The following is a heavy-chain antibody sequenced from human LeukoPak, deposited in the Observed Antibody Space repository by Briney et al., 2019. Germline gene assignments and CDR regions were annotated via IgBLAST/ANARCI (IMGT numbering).Heavy chain of an antibody. CDR1: GYTFTGYY. J-gene: IGHJ4*02. Sequence: ASVKVSCKASGYTFTGYYMHWVRQAPGQGLEWMGWINPNSGGTNYAQKFQGRVTMTRDTSISTAYMELSRLRSDDTAMYYCARLIAVAGHYYFDYWGQGTLVTVSS. D-gene: IGHD6-19*01. V-gene: IGHV1-2*02. CDR2: INPNSGGT. CDR3: ARLIAVAGHYYFDY.